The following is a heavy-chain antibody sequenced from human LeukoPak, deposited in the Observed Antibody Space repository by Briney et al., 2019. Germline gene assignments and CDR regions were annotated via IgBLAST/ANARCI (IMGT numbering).Heavy chain of an antibody. D-gene: IGHD3-16*01. Sequence: GGSLRLSCAVSRFTFSNYWMHCVRQAPGKGLVWVSRINSDGSKTNYADSAKGRFTISRDNAKNTLYLQTNSLRAEDTAVYYCTRPHLGFSSSWFDPWGQGTLVTVSS. CDR2: INSDGSKT. J-gene: IGHJ5*02. CDR3: TRPHLGFSSSWFDP. CDR1: RFTFSNYW. V-gene: IGHV3-74*01.